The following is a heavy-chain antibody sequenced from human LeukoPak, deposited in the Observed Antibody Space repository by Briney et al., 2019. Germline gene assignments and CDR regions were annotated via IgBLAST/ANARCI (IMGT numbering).Heavy chain of an antibody. D-gene: IGHD6-19*01. J-gene: IGHJ4*02. CDR3: VRDLDSSGFDY. CDR1: GFTFSSYA. Sequence: GRSLRLSCAASGFTFSSYAMHWVRQAPGKGLEWVAVISYDGSNKYYADSVKGRFTISRDNSKNTLYLQMNSLRAEDTAVYYCVRDLDSSGFDYWGQGTLVTVSS. V-gene: IGHV3-30-3*01. CDR2: ISYDGSNK.